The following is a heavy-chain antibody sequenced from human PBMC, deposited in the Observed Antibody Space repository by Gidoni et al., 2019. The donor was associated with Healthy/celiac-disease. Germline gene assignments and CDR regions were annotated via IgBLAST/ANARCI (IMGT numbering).Heavy chain of an antibody. D-gene: IGHD2-8*01. V-gene: IGHV3-30-3*01. J-gene: IGHJ5*02. CDR2: ISYDGSNQ. CDR3: ARANFEADNWFDP. CDR1: GLTFRSNA. Sequence: QVQLVESGGGVVRPVRSLKLPCAASGLTFRSNAMHGVRQAPGNGLEWVAVISYDGSNQDYADSVKGRFTISRDNSKNTLYLQMNSLIAEDTAVYYCARANFEADNWFDPLGQGTLVTVSS.